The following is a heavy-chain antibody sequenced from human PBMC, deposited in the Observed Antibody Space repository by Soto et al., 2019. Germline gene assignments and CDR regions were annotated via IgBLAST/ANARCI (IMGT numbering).Heavy chain of an antibody. V-gene: IGHV3-30*03. CDR3: CSGQYFSDY. CDR1: GFTFSSYG. CDR2: ISYDGSDK. Sequence: QVQLVESGGGVVQPGRSLRLSCAASGFTFSSYGMHWVRQAPGKGLEWVALISYDGSDKYYADSVKGRFTISRDNSKNTLYLQMNRLRVEDTAVYYCCSGQYFSDYWGQGTLVTVSS. J-gene: IGHJ4*02.